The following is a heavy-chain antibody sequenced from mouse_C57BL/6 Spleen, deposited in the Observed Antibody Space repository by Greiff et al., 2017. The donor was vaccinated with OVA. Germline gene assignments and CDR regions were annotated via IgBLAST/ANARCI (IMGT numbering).Heavy chain of an antibody. CDR2: ISYSGST. CDR3: ARGDYYGPWFAY. J-gene: IGHJ3*01. D-gene: IGHD1-1*01. Sequence: EVQLQESGPGMVKPSQSLSLTCTVTGYSITSGYDWHWIRHFPGNKLEWMGYISYSGSTNYNPSLKSRISITHDTSKNHFFLKLNSVTTEDTATYYCARGDYYGPWFAYWGQGTLVTVSA. V-gene: IGHV3-1*01. CDR1: GYSITSGYD.